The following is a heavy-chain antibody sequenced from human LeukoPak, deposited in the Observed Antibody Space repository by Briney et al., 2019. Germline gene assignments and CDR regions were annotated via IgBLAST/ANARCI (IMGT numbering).Heavy chain of an antibody. Sequence: PSETLSLTCTVSGGSISSYYWSWIRQPPGKGLEWIGYIYYSGSTNYNPSLKSRVTMSVDTSKNQFSLKLSSVTAADTAVYYCARHAVVTAIRGAFDIWGQGTMVTVSS. CDR3: ARHAVVTAIRGAFDI. CDR1: GGSISSYY. V-gene: IGHV4-59*08. J-gene: IGHJ3*02. D-gene: IGHD2-21*02. CDR2: IYYSGST.